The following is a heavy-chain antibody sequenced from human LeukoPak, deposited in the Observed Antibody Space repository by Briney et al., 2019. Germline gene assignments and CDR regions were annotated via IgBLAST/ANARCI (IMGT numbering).Heavy chain of an antibody. J-gene: IGHJ4*02. CDR2: IYWNVDK. CDR1: GFSLSTSGVG. Sequence: SGPTLVNPTQTLTLTCTFSGFSLSTSGVGVGWIRQPPGKALEWLSLIYWNVDKRYSPSLKSRLTITKDTSKNQVVLTMTNMDPVDTATYYCAHILRGIYCSGGSCYSYFDYWGQGTLVTVSS. D-gene: IGHD2-15*01. CDR3: AHILRGIYCSGGSCYSYFDY. V-gene: IGHV2-5*01.